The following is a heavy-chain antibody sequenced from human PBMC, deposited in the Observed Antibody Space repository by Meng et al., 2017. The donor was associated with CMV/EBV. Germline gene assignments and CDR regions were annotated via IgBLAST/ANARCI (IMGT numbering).Heavy chain of an antibody. J-gene: IGHJ4*02. CDR2: ISCDGSNK. CDR3: ASSEIFGIRLYFDY. V-gene: IGHV3-30*04. CDR1: GFTFSSFA. D-gene: IGHD3-3*01. Sequence: GESLKISCAASGFTFSSFAMHWVRQAPGKGLEWVAVISCDGSNKYYADSVKGRFTISRDNSKNTLYLQMNSLRAEDTAVYYCASSEIFGIRLYFDYWGQGTLVTVSS.